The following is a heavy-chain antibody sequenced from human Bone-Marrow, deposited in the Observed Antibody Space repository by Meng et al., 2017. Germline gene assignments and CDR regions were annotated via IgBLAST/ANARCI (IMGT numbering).Heavy chain of an antibody. Sequence: QVRLQESGPGLVKPSQTLALTCTGSGGSISSGGYYWSWIRQHPGKGLEWIGYIYYSGSTYYNPSLKSLVTISVDTSKNQFSLKLSSVTAADTAVYYCARVGYSGSRVTSYYFDYWGQGTLVTVSS. CDR3: ARVGYSGSRVTSYYFDY. J-gene: IGHJ4*02. CDR2: IYYSGST. CDR1: GGSISSGGYY. V-gene: IGHV4-31*01. D-gene: IGHD1-26*01.